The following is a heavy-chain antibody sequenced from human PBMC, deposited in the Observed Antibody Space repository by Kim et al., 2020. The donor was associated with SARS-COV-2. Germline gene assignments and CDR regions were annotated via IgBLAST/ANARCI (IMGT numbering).Heavy chain of an antibody. Sequence: GGSLRLSCAASGFRFSRDWMSWVRQAPGKGLEWVAMIKQDGSAEKYVDSAKGRFTIYSDNAKKSLYLQMNSLTAEDTAVYYCARLDTGPHQAAYCGHGT. CDR2: IKQDGSAE. D-gene: IGHD5-18*01. V-gene: IGHV3-7*01. CDR1: GFRFSRDW. J-gene: IGHJ4*01. CDR3: ARLDTGPHQAAY.